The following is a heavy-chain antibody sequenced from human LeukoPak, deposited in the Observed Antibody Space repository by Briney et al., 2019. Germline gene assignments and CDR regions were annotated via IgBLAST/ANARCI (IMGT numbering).Heavy chain of an antibody. D-gene: IGHD1-7*01. CDR1: GGSISTYY. J-gene: IGHJ3*02. V-gene: IGHV4-59*01. CDR2: IDYSAST. Sequence: SSETLSPTCTVSGGSISTYYWSWIRQPPGKGLEWIAYIDYSASTNYNPSLKSRVTISVDTSKNQFSLKLSSVTAADTAVYYCARDSRRELLHAFDIWGQGTMVTVSS. CDR3: ARDSRRELLHAFDI.